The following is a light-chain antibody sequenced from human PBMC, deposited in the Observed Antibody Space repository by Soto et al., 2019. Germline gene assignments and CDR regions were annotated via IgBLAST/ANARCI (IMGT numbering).Light chain of an antibody. CDR1: QSINNW. J-gene: IGKJ3*01. CDR2: KTS. V-gene: IGKV1-5*03. CDR3: QQYSTYATFT. Sequence: DIQMTQSPSTLSASIGDRVIITCRASQSINNWLAWYQQKPGKAPNLLIYKTSNLESGVPSRFSGSGSGTEFTLTISSLQPDDFASYYCQQYSTYATFTFGPGTKVEFK.